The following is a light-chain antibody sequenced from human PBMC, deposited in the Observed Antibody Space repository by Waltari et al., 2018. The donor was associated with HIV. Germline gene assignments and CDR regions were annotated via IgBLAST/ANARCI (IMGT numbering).Light chain of an antibody. CDR2: EVT. V-gene: IGLV2-23*02. CDR3: CSCPRSGIRYV. CDR1: SSNVGSVHL. J-gene: IGLJ1*01. Sequence: QSALTQPASASGSPGQSITISCTGTSSNVGSVHLASWYQQHPGEAPKLIIYEVTKRPSGVSNRFSGSKSGNTASLTISGLQAEDEADYYCCSCPRSGIRYVFGTGTKVTVL.